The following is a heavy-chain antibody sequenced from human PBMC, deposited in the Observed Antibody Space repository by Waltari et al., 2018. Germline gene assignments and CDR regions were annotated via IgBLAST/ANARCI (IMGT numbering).Heavy chain of an antibody. CDR3: AGATLTGGIIAAAD. CDR1: GGSISSHY. J-gene: IGHJ6*02. V-gene: IGHV4-59*11. D-gene: IGHD6-13*01. CDR2: IYYSGST. Sequence: QVQLQESGPGLVKPSETLSLTCTVSGGSISSHYWSWIRQPPGKGLEWIGYIYYSGSTNYNPSLKSRVTISVDTSKNQFSLKLSSVTAADTAVYYCAGATLTGGIIAAADWGQGTTVTVSS.